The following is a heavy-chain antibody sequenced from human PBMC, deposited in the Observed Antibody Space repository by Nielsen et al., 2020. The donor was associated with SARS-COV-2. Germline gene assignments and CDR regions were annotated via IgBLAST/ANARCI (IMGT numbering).Heavy chain of an antibody. J-gene: IGHJ6*03. Sequence: WIRQPPGKGLEWVSSISSSSSYIYYADSVKGRFTISRDNAKNSLHLQMNSLRAEDTAVYYCARDYCSSTSCYYMDVWGKGTTVTVSS. V-gene: IGHV3-21*01. CDR3: ARDYCSSTSCYYMDV. D-gene: IGHD2-2*01. CDR2: ISSSSSYI.